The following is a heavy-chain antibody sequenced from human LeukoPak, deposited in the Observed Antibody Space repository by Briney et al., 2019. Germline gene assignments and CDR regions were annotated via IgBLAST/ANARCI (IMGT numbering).Heavy chain of an antibody. CDR3: ASLAAG. J-gene: IGHJ4*02. Sequence: PGGSLRLSCAASGFTFSSYGMHWVRQAPGKGLEWVCRIRNKGKSYSTEYAASVKGRFTISRDDSKNTLWLQMNSLKSEDTAVYYCASLAAGWGQGTLVTVSS. CDR1: GFTFSSYG. V-gene: IGHV3-72*01. CDR2: IRNKGKSYST.